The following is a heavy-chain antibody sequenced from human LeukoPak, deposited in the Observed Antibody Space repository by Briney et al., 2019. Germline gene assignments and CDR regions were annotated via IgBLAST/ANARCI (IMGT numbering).Heavy chain of an antibody. D-gene: IGHD1-14*01. Sequence: PSETLSLTCTVSGGSISGYYWSWIRQPSGEGLEWIGYIYYSGSANYNPSLKSRVTISVDTSKIQFSLKLSSVTAADTAVYYCARDTGHYGLDVWGQGTTVTVSS. V-gene: IGHV4-59*01. J-gene: IGHJ6*02. CDR3: ARDTGHYGLDV. CDR1: GGSISGYY. CDR2: IYYSGSA.